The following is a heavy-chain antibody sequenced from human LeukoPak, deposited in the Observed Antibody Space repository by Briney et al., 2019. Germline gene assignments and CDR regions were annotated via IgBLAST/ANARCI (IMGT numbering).Heavy chain of an antibody. CDR2: ISWNSGSI. V-gene: IGHV3-9*01. Sequence: PGGSLRLSCAASGFSFDDYAMHWVRQVPGKGLEWVSGISWNSGSIGYADSVKGRFTISRDNAKNSLYLQMNSLRVEDTALYYCAKGIFGSGSRDYWGQGTLVTVSS. CDR1: GFSFDDYA. CDR3: AKGIFGSGSRDY. D-gene: IGHD3-10*01. J-gene: IGHJ4*02.